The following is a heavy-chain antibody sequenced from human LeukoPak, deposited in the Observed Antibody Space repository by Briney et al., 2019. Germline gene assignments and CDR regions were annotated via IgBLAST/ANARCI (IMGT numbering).Heavy chain of an antibody. CDR3: ARGAYGDYFDY. D-gene: IGHD4-17*01. Sequence: GESLKISCKGSGYHFPTYWIGWVRQLPGKGLEWMGFIYPGDSDTKYSPSFQGQVSISADKSISTAYLQWSSLKASDTAMYYCARGAYGDYFDYWGQGTLVTVSS. V-gene: IGHV5-51*01. CDR1: GYHFPTYW. J-gene: IGHJ4*02. CDR2: IYPGDSDT.